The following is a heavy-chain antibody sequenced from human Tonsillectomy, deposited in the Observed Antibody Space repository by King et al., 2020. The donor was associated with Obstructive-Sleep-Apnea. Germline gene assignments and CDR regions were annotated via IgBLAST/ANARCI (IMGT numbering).Heavy chain of an antibody. V-gene: IGHV4-4*02. D-gene: IGHD3-10*01. CDR2: IYHSGRA. CDR3: AGEPQVYGSPSLTFTTSFEY. CDR1: GGGSISSTNW. J-gene: IGHJ4*02. Sequence: QLQESGPGLVKPSGTLSLTCVVSGGGSISSTNWWSWVRQAPGKGLEWIGEIYHSGRANYNPSLKSRVTMSVDKSKNQFSLKLTSVTAADTAVYYCAGEPQVYGSPSLTFTTSFEYWGRGTLVTVSS.